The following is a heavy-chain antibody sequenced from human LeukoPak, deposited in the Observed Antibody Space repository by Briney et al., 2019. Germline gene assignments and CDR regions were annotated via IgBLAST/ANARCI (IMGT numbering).Heavy chain of an antibody. CDR2: IYYSGST. CDR1: GGSISSYY. J-gene: IGHJ4*02. D-gene: IGHD5-12*01. V-gene: IGHV4-59*01. CDR3: ASHVDIVATFDY. Sequence: SETLSLTCTVSGGSISSYYWSWLRQPPGKGLEWIGYIYYSGSTNYNPSLKSRVTISVDTSKNQFSLKLSSVTAADTAVYYCASHVDIVATFDYWGQGTLVTVSS.